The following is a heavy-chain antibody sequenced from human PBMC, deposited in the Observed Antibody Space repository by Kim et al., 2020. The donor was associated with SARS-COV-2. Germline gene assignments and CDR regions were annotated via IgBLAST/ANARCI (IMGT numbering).Heavy chain of an antibody. CDR2: TYYRSKWYN. J-gene: IGHJ6*02. Sequence: SQTLSLTCAISGDSVSSNSAAWNWIRQSPSRGLEWLGRTYYRSKWYNDYAVSVKSRITINPDTSKNQFSLQLNSVTPEDTAVYYCARGAGSWISNIVVVPAAITTNYYYYGMDVWGQGTTVTVSS. CDR3: ARGAGSWISNIVVVPAAITTNYYYYGMDV. D-gene: IGHD2-2*01. V-gene: IGHV6-1*01. CDR1: GDSVSSNSAA.